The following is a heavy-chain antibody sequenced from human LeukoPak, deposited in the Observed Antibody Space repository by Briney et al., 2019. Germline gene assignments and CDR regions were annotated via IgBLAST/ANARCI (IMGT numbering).Heavy chain of an antibody. D-gene: IGHD5-24*01. CDR3: AKESIDGYNDY. CDR2: ISYDGSNK. CDR1: GFTFSSYG. V-gene: IGHV3-30*18. J-gene: IGHJ4*02. Sequence: GGSLRLPCAASGFTFSSYGMHWVRQAPGKGLEWVAVISYDGSNKYYADSVKGRFTISRDNSKNTLYLQMNSLRAEDTAVYYCAKESIDGYNDYWGQGTLVTVSS.